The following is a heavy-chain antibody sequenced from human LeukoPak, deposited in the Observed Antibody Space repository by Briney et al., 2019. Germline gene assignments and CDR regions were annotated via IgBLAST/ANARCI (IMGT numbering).Heavy chain of an antibody. CDR1: GGSISSGDYY. CDR2: IYYSGST. Sequence: SQTLSLTCTVSGGSISSGDYYWSWIRQPPGKGLEWIGYIYYSGSTYYNPSLRSRVTISVDTSKNQFSLKLSSVTAADTAVYYCAAADAAEYFQHWGQGTLVTVSS. D-gene: IGHD2-15*01. V-gene: IGHV4-30-4*01. CDR3: AAADAAEYFQH. J-gene: IGHJ1*01.